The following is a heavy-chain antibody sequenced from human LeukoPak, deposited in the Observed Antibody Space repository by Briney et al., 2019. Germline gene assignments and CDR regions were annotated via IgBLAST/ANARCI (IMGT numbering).Heavy chain of an antibody. CDR2: INPNSGCT. CDR3: ARARWQLVPYFDS. CDR1: GYTFTDYY. V-gene: IGHV1-2*02. J-gene: IGHJ4*02. D-gene: IGHD6-6*01. Sequence: ASVKFSCKASGYTFTDYYMHWVRQAPGQGLEWMGWINPNSGCTNFAQKFQGRVAMTRDTSISTAYVELGSLRSDDTAVYFCARARWQLVPYFDSWGQGTLVTVSS.